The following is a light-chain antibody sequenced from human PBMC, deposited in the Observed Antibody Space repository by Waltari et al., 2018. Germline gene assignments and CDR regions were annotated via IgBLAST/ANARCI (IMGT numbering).Light chain of an antibody. V-gene: IGKV3-11*01. CDR3: QQRSNWYT. Sequence: EIVLTQSPATMSLSPGERATLSCRASQSVSIYLAWYQQKPGQSPRLLIYDASNRATGIPARVSGSGSGIDVTLTISSLEPEDFAVYYCQQRSNWYTFGQGTKLEIK. CDR2: DAS. J-gene: IGKJ2*01. CDR1: QSVSIY.